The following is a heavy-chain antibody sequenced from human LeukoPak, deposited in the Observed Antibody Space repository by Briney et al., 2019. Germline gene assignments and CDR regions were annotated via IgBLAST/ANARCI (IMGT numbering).Heavy chain of an antibody. D-gene: IGHD1-26*01. CDR2: MNPNSGNT. CDR3: ARAHVVGATTQFGY. Sequence: ASVKVSCKASGYTFTSYDINWVRQATGQGLEWMGWMNPNSGNTGYAQKFQGRVIITRNTSISTAYMELSSLRSEDTAVYYCARAHVVGATTQFGYWGQGTLVTVSS. V-gene: IGHV1-8*03. CDR1: GYTFTSYD. J-gene: IGHJ4*02.